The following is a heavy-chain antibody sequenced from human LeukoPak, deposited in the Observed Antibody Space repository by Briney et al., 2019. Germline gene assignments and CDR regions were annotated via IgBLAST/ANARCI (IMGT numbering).Heavy chain of an antibody. J-gene: IGHJ5*02. CDR3: ARDFLTTA. D-gene: IGHD3-22*01. CDR2: ISGGDTTI. CDR1: GFAFSRSA. V-gene: IGHV3-48*02. Sequence: TGGSLRLSCTTSGFAFSRSAMTWVRQAPGKGLEWVSYISGGDTTIFHSDSVKGRFTISRDSAKNTLYLHMNGLRDEDTAVYYCARDFLTTAWGQGTLVTVSS.